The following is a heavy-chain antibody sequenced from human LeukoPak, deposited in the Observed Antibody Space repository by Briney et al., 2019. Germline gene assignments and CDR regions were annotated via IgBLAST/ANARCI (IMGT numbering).Heavy chain of an antibody. CDR1: GFTFSSYD. J-gene: IGHJ3*02. D-gene: IGHD3-22*01. CDR2: IGTAGDT. Sequence: GGSLRLSCAASGFTFSSYDMHWVRQATGKGLKWVSAIGTAGDTYYPGSVKGRLTISRENAKNSLYLQMNSLRAGDTAVYYCARAFRSTYYYDRGAFDIWGQGTMVTVSS. CDR3: ARAFRSTYYYDRGAFDI. V-gene: IGHV3-13*04.